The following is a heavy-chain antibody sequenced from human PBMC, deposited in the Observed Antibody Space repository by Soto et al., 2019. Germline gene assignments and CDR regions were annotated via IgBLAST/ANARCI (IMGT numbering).Heavy chain of an antibody. V-gene: IGHV4-61*01. CDR2: IYYSGST. CDR1: GGSVSSGSYY. D-gene: IGHD4-17*01. CDR3: ARTRGTTVKYYFDY. J-gene: IGHJ4*02. Sequence: SETLSVTCTVAGGSVSSGSYYWSWIRQPPGKGLEWIGYIYYSGSTNYNPSLKSRVTISVDTSKNQFSLKLSSVTAADTAVYYCARTRGTTVKYYFDYWGQGTLVTVSS.